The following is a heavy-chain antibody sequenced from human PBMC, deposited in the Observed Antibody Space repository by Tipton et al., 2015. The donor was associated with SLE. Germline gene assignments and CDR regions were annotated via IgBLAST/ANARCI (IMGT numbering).Heavy chain of an antibody. J-gene: IGHJ4*02. V-gene: IGHV4-61*01. Sequence: TLSLTCTVSGGSISSGSYYWSWIRQPPGKGLEWIGYIYYSGSTNYNPSLKSRVTISVDTSKNQFSLKLSSVTAADTAVYYCARHVDTAMALFDYWGQGTLVTVSS. CDR2: IYYSGST. CDR1: GGSISSGSYY. D-gene: IGHD5-18*01. CDR3: ARHVDTAMALFDY.